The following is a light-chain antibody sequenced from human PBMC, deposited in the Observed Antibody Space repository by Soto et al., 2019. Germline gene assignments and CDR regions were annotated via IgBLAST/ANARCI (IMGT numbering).Light chain of an antibody. CDR3: CSYAGSYTYWV. CDR1: SSDVGGYNF. Sequence: QSALTQPRSVSGSPGQSVTMSCTGTSSDVGGYNFVSWYQHHPGKAPKVMIYDVSQRPSGVPDRFSGSKSGKTASLTISGLQTEDEANYYCCSYAGSYTYWVFGGGTKLTVL. J-gene: IGLJ3*02. CDR2: DVS. V-gene: IGLV2-11*01.